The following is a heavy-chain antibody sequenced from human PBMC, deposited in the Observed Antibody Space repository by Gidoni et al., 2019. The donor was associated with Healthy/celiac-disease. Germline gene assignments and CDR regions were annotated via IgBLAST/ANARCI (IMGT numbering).Heavy chain of an antibody. CDR3: TTDAILRFLEWSLTNAFDI. J-gene: IGHJ3*02. V-gene: IGHV3-15*01. CDR1: GFTFSNAW. CDR2: IKSKTDGGTT. D-gene: IGHD3-3*01. Sequence: EVQLVESGGGLVKPGGSLRLSCAASGFTFSNAWMSWVRQAPGKGLEWLGRIKSKTDGGTTDYAAPVKGRFTISRDDSKNTLYLQMNSLKTEDTAVYYCTTDAILRFLEWSLTNAFDIWGQGTMVTVSS.